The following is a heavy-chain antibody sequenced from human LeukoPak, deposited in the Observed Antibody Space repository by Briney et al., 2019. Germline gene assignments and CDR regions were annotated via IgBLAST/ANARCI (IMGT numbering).Heavy chain of an antibody. J-gene: IGHJ5*02. CDR2: IYTSGST. V-gene: IGHV4-4*07. CDR1: GGSISSYY. Sequence: SETLSLTCTVSGGSISSYYWSWIRQPAGKGLEWIWRIYTSGSTNYNPSLKSRVTMSVATSKNQFSLKLSSVTAADTAVYYCARFNYVGWFDPWGQGTLVTVSS. D-gene: IGHD4-11*01. CDR3: ARFNYVGWFDP.